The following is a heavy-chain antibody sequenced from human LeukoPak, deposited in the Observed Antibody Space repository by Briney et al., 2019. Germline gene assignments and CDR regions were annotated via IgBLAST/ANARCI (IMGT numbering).Heavy chain of an antibody. D-gene: IGHD4-17*01. J-gene: IGHJ4*02. CDR3: VYGDFVRTVNYFDY. CDR1: GFTVGSSY. CDR2: IYSGGNT. Sequence: PGGSLRLSCAASGFTVGSSYMSWVRQAPGKGLQWVSVIYSGGNTYYADSVKGRFTISRDNFKNSLFLQMNSLTAEDTALYYCVYGDFVRTVNYFDYWGQGTLVTVSS. V-gene: IGHV3-66*01.